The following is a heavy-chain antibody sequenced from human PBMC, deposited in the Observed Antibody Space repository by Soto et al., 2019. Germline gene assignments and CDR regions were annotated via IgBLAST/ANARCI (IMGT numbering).Heavy chain of an antibody. V-gene: IGHV6-1*01. J-gene: IGHJ6*02. CDR2: TYYRSKWYT. D-gene: IGHD3-3*01. CDR1: GDSVASNSAA. CDR3: TTGGTSGRSVNYYYGIDV. Sequence: SQTLSLTCAISGDSVASNSAAWNWIRQSPSRGLEWLGRTYYRSKWYTDYAESVKSRITINPDTSKNQVSLQLKSVTTEDTAVYYCTTGGTSGRSVNYYYGIDVWGQGTTVTVSS.